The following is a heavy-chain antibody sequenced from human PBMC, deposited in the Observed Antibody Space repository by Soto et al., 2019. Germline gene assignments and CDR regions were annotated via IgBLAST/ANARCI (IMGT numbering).Heavy chain of an antibody. J-gene: IGHJ4*02. V-gene: IGHV3-7*05. D-gene: IGHD3-10*01. CDR3: ARGGLGSGSYYNVRRTDFDY. CDR1: GFTFSSYW. Sequence: GGSLRLSCAASGFTFSSYWMSWVRQAPGKGLEWVANIKQDGSEKYYVDSVKGRFTISRDNAKNSLYRQMNSLRAEDTAVYYCARGGLGSGSYYNVRRTDFDYWGQGTLVTVSS. CDR2: IKQDGSEK.